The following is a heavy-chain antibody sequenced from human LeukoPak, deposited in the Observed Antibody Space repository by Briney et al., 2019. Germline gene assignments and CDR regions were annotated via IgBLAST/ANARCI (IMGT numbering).Heavy chain of an antibody. Sequence: PGGSLRLSCAAFGFTFSSYAMSWVRQAPGKGLEWVSGISWNGGSTGYGDPVEGRFTISRDNAKNSLYLQMNGLRGEDTALYYCARDLKRLAAVQPPEFDYRGQGTLVTVSS. D-gene: IGHD6-13*01. J-gene: IGHJ4*02. V-gene: IGHV3-20*04. CDR3: ARDLKRLAAVQPPEFDY. CDR1: GFTFSSYA. CDR2: ISWNGGST.